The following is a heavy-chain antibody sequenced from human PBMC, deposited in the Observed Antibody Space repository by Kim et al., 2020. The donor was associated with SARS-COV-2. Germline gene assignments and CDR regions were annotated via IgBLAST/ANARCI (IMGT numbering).Heavy chain of an antibody. CDR2: ISGSGGTT. CDR3: AKNVDYYDSSGSDS. Sequence: GVSLRLSCAASGFTFISYGMRWVRQAPGKGLEWVSGISGSGGTTYYADSVKGRFTISRDNSKNTLYLQMSSLRAEDTAVYYCAKNVDYYDSSGSDSWGQGTLVTVSS. V-gene: IGHV3-23*01. CDR1: GFTFISYG. J-gene: IGHJ4*02. D-gene: IGHD3-22*01.